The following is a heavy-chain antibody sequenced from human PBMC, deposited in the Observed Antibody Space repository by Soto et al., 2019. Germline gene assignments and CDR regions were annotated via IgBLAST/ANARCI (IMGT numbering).Heavy chain of an antibody. CDR3: AVQYCSSTSCPYYYYYGMDV. Sequence: QVQLQESGPGLVKPSGTLSLTCAVSGGSISSSNWWSWVRQPPGKGLEWIGEIYHSGSTNYNPSLKRRVTISVDKSKNQFSLKLSSVTAADTAVYYCAVQYCSSTSCPYYYYYGMDVWGQGTTVTVSS. CDR2: IYHSGST. J-gene: IGHJ6*02. V-gene: IGHV4-4*02. D-gene: IGHD2-2*01. CDR1: GGSISSSNW.